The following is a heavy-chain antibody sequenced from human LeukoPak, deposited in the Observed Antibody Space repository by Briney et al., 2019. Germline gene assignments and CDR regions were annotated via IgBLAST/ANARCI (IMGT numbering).Heavy chain of an antibody. J-gene: IGHJ4*02. CDR3: ARGATGGGGTFDY. CDR1: GCTFSSYA. V-gene: IGHV1-69*13. D-gene: IGHD1-26*01. CDR2: IISIFGTA. Sequence: SVKVSCTASGCTFSSYAISWVRQAPGQGLEWMGGIISIFGTANNAQTFQGRVTITAYESTSTAYMELSSLRSEDTAVYYRARGATGGGGTFDYWGEGTLVTVSS.